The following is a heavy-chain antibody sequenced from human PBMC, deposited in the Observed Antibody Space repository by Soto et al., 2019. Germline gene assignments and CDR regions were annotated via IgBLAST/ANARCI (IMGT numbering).Heavy chain of an antibody. CDR3: AKDIGQWLVGNDAFDI. J-gene: IGHJ3*02. CDR2: ISWNSGSI. Sequence: EVQLVESGGGLVQPGRSLRLSCAASGFTFDDYAMHWVRQAPGKGLEWVSGISWNSGSIGYADSVKGRFTSSRDNAKNSLYLQMNSLRAEDTALYYCAKDIGQWLVGNDAFDIWGQGTMVTVSS. CDR1: GFTFDDYA. D-gene: IGHD6-19*01. V-gene: IGHV3-9*01.